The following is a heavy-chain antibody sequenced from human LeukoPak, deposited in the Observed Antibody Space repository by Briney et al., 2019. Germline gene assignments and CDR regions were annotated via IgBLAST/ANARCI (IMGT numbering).Heavy chain of an antibody. D-gene: IGHD1-14*01. Sequence: GASVKVSCKASGYTFTSYGISWVRQAPGQGLEWMGWISAYNGNTNYAQKLQGRVTMTTDTSTSTAYMELRSLRSDDTAVYYCAISPSMEPNHSYYYSYMDGWGKGTTVTVSS. V-gene: IGHV1-18*01. CDR1: GYTFTSYG. CDR3: AISPSMEPNHSYYYSYMDG. J-gene: IGHJ6*03. CDR2: ISAYNGNT.